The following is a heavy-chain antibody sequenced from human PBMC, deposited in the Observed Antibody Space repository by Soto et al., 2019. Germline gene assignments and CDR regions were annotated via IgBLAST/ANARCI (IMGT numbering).Heavy chain of an antibody. CDR3: AKQRADYGSGADTFYFDS. V-gene: IGHV3-23*01. CDR2: IRESGGRT. D-gene: IGHD3-10*01. Sequence: EVQLLESGGGLVQPGGSLRLSCAASGFMFHRYAMTWVRQAPGKGLEWLSTIRESGGRTDYADSVKGRFTISRDNSKNTVYLLMNSLRAEDTALYYCAKQRADYGSGADTFYFDSWGQGALVTVSS. J-gene: IGHJ4*02. CDR1: GFMFHRYA.